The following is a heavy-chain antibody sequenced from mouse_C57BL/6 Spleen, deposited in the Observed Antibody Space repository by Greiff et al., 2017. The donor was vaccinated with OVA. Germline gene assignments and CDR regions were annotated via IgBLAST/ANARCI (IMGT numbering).Heavy chain of an antibody. J-gene: IGHJ1*03. CDR1: GFTFSSYA. V-gene: IGHV5-4*03. Sequence: EVQRVESGGGLVKPGGSLKLSCAASGFTFSSYAMSWVRQTPEKRLEWVATISDGGSYTYYPDNVKGRFTISRDNAKNNLYLQMSHLKSEDTAMYYCARRETYYGSSYGYFDVWGTGTTVTVSS. CDR3: ARRETYYGSSYGYFDV. CDR2: ISDGGSYT. D-gene: IGHD1-1*01.